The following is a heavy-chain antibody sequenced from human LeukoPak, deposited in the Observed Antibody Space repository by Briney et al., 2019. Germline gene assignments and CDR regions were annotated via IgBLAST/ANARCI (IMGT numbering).Heavy chain of an antibody. Sequence: GASVKVSCKASGYTFTGYYMHWVRQAPGQGLEWMGWINPNSGGTNYAQKFQGRVTMTRDTSISTAYMELSRLRSDDTAVYYCARAPWILSGESSPDYWGQGTLVTVSS. D-gene: IGHD3-10*01. J-gene: IGHJ4*02. CDR2: INPNSGGT. CDR3: ARAPWILSGESSPDY. CDR1: GYTFTGYY. V-gene: IGHV1-2*02.